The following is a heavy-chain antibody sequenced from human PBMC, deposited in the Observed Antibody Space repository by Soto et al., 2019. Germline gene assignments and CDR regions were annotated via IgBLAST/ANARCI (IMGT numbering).Heavy chain of an antibody. CDR1: GFTVSSNY. Sequence: GGSLRLSCAASGFTVSSNYMSWVRQAPGKGLEWVSVIYSGGSTYYADSVKGRFTISRDNSKNTLYLQMNSLRAEDTAVYYCARALPMNGMDDNWFDPWGQGTLFTVSS. CDR3: ARALPMNGMDDNWFDP. D-gene: IGHD1-1*01. CDR2: IYSGGST. J-gene: IGHJ5*02. V-gene: IGHV3-53*01.